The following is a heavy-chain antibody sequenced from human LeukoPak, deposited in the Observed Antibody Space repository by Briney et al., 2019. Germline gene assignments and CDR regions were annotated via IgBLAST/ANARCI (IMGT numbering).Heavy chain of an antibody. V-gene: IGHV4-34*01. CDR2: INHSGST. CDR1: GGSISSGGYY. Sequence: PSETLSLTCAVSGGSISSGGYYWSWIRQPPGKGLEWIGEINHSGSTNYNPSLKSRVTISVDTSKNQFSLKLSSVTAADTAVYYCARDGSSWSPDYWGQGTLVTVSS. D-gene: IGHD6-13*01. CDR3: ARDGSSWSPDY. J-gene: IGHJ4*02.